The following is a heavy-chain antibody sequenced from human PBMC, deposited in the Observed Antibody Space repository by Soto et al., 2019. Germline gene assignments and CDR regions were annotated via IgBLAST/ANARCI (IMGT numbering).Heavy chain of an antibody. V-gene: IGHV5-10-1*01. CDR1: GYSFTSYW. Sequence: GESLKISCNGSGYSFTSYWISWVRQMPGKGLEWMGRIDPSDSYTNYSPSFQGHVTTSADKSISTAYLQWSSLKASDTAMYYCAREPGDYYYGMDVWGQGTTVTVSS. D-gene: IGHD1-1*01. CDR3: AREPGDYYYGMDV. CDR2: IDPSDSYT. J-gene: IGHJ6*02.